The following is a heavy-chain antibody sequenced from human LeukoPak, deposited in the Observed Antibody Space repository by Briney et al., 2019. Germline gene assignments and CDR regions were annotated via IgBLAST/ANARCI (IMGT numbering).Heavy chain of an antibody. J-gene: IGHJ6*02. CDR1: GFTFSSYE. Sequence: PGGSLRLSCAASGFTFSSYEMNWVRQAPGKGLEWVSYISSSGSTIYYADSVKGRFTISRDNAKNSLYLQMNSLRAEDTAVYYCARDWGRDIVATIHYGMDVWGQGTTVTVSS. CDR3: ARDWGRDIVATIHYGMDV. CDR2: ISSSGSTI. D-gene: IGHD5-12*01. V-gene: IGHV3-48*03.